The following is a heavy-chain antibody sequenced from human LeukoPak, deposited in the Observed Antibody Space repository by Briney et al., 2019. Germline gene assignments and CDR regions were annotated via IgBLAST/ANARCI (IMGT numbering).Heavy chain of an antibody. Sequence: ASVKVSCKASGYTFTSYDINWVRQATGQGLEWMGWMNPNSGNTGCAQKFQGRVTMTRNTSISTAYMELSSLRSEDTAVYYCARFEWLRFPYYYYGMDVWGQGTTVTVSS. CDR2: MNPNSGNT. CDR3: ARFEWLRFPYYYYGMDV. J-gene: IGHJ6*02. CDR1: GYTFTSYD. V-gene: IGHV1-8*01. D-gene: IGHD5-12*01.